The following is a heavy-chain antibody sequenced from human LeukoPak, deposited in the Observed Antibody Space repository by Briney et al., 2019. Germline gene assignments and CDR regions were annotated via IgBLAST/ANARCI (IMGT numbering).Heavy chain of an antibody. CDR2: IKQDGSEK. V-gene: IGHV3-7*03. CDR3: ARSGITMIVVVNYYFDY. D-gene: IGHD3-22*01. Sequence: GGSLRLSCAASGFTFSNYWMSWVRQAPGKGLEWVGNIKQDGSEKYYVDSVKGRFTISRDNARNSLYLQMNSLRAEDTAVYYCARSGITMIVVVNYYFDYWGQGTLVTVSS. CDR1: GFTFSNYW. J-gene: IGHJ4*02.